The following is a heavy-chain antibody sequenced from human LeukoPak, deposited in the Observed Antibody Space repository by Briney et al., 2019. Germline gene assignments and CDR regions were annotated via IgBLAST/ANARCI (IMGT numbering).Heavy chain of an antibody. CDR3: ATMGLRYGGYYYGMDV. Sequence: ASVKVSCKVSGYTLTGLSMHWVRQAPGKGLEWMGGFDPEDGETIYAQKFQGRVTMTEDTSTDTAYMELSSLRSEDTAVYYCATMGLRYGGYYYGMDVWGQGTTVTVSS. CDR1: GYTLTGLS. CDR2: FDPEDGET. J-gene: IGHJ6*02. V-gene: IGHV1-24*01. D-gene: IGHD4-17*01.